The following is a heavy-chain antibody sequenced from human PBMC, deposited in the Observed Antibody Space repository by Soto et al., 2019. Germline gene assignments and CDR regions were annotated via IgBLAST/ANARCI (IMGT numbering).Heavy chain of an antibody. D-gene: IGHD2-15*01. Sequence: GGSLRLSGAASRFIFSGYCIHWVRQAPGKGLEWIVGTPYDGRNENYADSVKGRFTISRDSLRNTVYLQMYSLRTEDTAVYYCTSSTPYCDPISCSWYFDLWGRGTLVTVSS. V-gene: IGHV3-30*04. J-gene: IGHJ2*01. CDR3: TSSTPYCDPISCSWYFDL. CDR1: RFIFSGYC. CDR2: TPYDGRNE.